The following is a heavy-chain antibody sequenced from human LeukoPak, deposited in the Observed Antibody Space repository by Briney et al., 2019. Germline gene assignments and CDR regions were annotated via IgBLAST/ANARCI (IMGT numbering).Heavy chain of an antibody. Sequence: QPGGSLRLSCTASRFTFSTYAMSWVRQASGKGLEWVSSISGSGDTTYYTGSVKGRFTISRDNSKNALYLQMSSLRAEDTAVYYCAKSQRNDQQVVQRIDYWGQGTLVTVSS. V-gene: IGHV3-23*01. CDR1: RFTFSTYA. J-gene: IGHJ4*02. CDR3: AKSQRNDQQVVQRIDY. CDR2: ISGSGDTT. D-gene: IGHD2-2*01.